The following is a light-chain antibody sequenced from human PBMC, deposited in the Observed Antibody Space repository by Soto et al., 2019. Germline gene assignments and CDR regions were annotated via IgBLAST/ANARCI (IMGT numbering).Light chain of an antibody. Sequence: SYELTQPPSVSVSPGQTASLTCSGDRLGSKYASWYQQKAVQSPVLVIYQDNKRPPGIPERISGSNSGNTATLTIRGTQAVDEADYYCQAWGSRSVIFGGGTKVTVL. CDR3: QAWGSRSVI. J-gene: IGLJ2*01. CDR2: QDN. CDR1: RLGSKY. V-gene: IGLV3-1*01.